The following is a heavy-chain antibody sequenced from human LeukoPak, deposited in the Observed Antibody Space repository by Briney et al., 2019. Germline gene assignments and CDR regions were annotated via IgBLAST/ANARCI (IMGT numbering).Heavy chain of an antibody. CDR3: AKQGSLPWYYYGTDV. CDR2: ISRDGSDI. V-gene: IGHV3-30*18. CDR1: GFTFRSHG. D-gene: IGHD2-15*01. J-gene: IGHJ6*02. Sequence: PGGSLRLSCAASGFTFRSHGMHWVRQAPGKGLEWVSLISRDGSDIYYADSVKGRFTISRDNSKNTLYLQMNSLRPEDTAVYYCAKQGSLPWYYYGTDVWGQGTTVTISS.